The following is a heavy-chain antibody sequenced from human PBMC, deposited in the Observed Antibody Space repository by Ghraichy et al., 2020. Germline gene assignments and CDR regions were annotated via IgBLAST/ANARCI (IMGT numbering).Heavy chain of an antibody. Sequence: APVKVSCKASGSTFTAYYMHWVRHAPGQGLEWMGRINPNTGGTNYAQKFQGRVTMTRDTSIDTAYMELSRVRSDDTAVYYCARDFFSSITSPNYYYGMDLWGQGTTVTVSS. CDR1: GSTFTAYY. CDR2: INPNTGGT. J-gene: IGHJ6*02. V-gene: IGHV1-2*06. CDR3: ARDFFSSITSPNYYYGMDL. D-gene: IGHD1-14*01.